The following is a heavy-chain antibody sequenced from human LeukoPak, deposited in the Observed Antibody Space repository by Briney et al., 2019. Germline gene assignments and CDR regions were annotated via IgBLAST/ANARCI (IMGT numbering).Heavy chain of an antibody. CDR2: IYYSGST. Sequence: SSETLSLTCTVSGGSISSYYWSWIRQPPGKGLEWIGYIYYSGSTNYNPSLKSRVTISVDTSKNQFSLKLSSVTAADTAVFYCARETSQKGTHYMDVWGKGTTVTISS. V-gene: IGHV4-59*01. CDR3: ARETSQKGTHYMDV. CDR1: GGSISSYY. D-gene: IGHD3-10*01. J-gene: IGHJ6*03.